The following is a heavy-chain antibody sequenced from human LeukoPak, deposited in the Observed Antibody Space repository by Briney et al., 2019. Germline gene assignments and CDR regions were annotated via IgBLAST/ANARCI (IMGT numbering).Heavy chain of an antibody. CDR1: GFTFSSYA. D-gene: IGHD3-10*01. V-gene: IGHV3-7*01. Sequence: GGSLRLSCAASGFTFSSYAMSWVRQAPGKGLEWVANIKQGGSEKYYVDSVKGRFTISRDNAKNSLYLQMNSLRAEDTAVYYCASGLLWFGELLGPFDYWGQGTLVTVSS. J-gene: IGHJ4*02. CDR2: IKQGGSEK. CDR3: ASGLLWFGELLGPFDY.